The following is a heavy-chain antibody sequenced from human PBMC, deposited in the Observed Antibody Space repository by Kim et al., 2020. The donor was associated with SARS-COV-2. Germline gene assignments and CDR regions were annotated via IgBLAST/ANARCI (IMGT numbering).Heavy chain of an antibody. J-gene: IGHJ5*01. CDR2: IFYTGQP. D-gene: IGHD3-10*01. CDR1: GDSIDNFNFY. CDR3: ARRRGSSSSGGDWFDS. V-gene: IGHV4-39*02. Sequence: SETLSLTCAVSGDSIDNFNFYWDWVRQSPGKALEWIGSIFYTGQPYYSPSLKSRVTLLLDTSERHFSLTLASVTSTDSGVYFCARRRGSSSSGGDWFDSWGGGLLVTVSS.